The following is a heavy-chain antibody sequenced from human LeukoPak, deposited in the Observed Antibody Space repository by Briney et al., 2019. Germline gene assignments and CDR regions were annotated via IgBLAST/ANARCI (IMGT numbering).Heavy chain of an antibody. CDR2: ISSSGYTT. D-gene: IGHD3-3*01. CDR1: AFTFNSYE. J-gene: IGHJ3*01. V-gene: IGHV3-48*03. CDR3: AKGTGVGGDDAFDF. Sequence: PGGSLRLSCVGSAFTFNSYEVNWVRQAPGKGLGWVSYISSSGYTTNYADSVKGRFTISRDKANNSLSLQMHSLRAEDTAIYYCAKGTGVGGDDAFDFWGQGTMVTVSS.